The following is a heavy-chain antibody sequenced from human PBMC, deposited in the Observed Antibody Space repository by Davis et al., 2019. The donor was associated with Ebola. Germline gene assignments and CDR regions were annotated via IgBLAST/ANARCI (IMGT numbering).Heavy chain of an antibody. CDR3: ARSYGAAPFDY. Sequence: MPSETLSLTCTVSGGSISPYYWSWIRQPPGKGLEWIGYIYYSGSTKYNLSLKGRVAISVDTSKNQFSLKLSSVPAADTAVYYCARSYGAAPFDYWGQGTLVTVSS. CDR2: IYYSGST. CDR1: GGSISPYY. V-gene: IGHV4-59*08. J-gene: IGHJ4*02. D-gene: IGHD4/OR15-4a*01.